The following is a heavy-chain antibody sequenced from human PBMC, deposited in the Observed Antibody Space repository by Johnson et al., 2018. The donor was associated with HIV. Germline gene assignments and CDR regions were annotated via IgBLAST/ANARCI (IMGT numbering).Heavy chain of an antibody. CDR1: GFTFSSYD. Sequence: VQLVESGGGLVQPGGSLRLSCAASGFTFSSYDMHWVRQATGKGLEWVSAIGTAGDTYYPGSVKGRFTISRENAKNSLYLQMNSLRAGDTAVYYCARGGIAARIDAFDIWGQGTMVIVSS. CDR2: IGTAGDT. J-gene: IGHJ3*02. V-gene: IGHV3-13*01. D-gene: IGHD6-6*01. CDR3: ARGGIAARIDAFDI.